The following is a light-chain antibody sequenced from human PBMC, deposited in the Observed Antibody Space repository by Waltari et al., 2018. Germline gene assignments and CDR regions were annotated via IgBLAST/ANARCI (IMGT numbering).Light chain of an antibody. V-gene: IGLV2-14*01. J-gene: IGLJ3*02. Sequence: QSALTQPASVSGSPGQSITISCTGSSSDIGSYNYVSWYQQHPDKAPKLIIYDVSERPSGFSNRFSASKSGDTASLTISGLQAEDEADYYCSSYTSSNTGVFGGGTKVTVL. CDR2: DVS. CDR3: SSYTSSNTGV. CDR1: SSDIGSYNY.